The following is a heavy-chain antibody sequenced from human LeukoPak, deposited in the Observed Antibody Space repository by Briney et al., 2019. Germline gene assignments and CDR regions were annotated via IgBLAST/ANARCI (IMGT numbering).Heavy chain of an antibody. J-gene: IGHJ4*02. V-gene: IGHV4-39*07. CDR1: GGSISSSSYY. D-gene: IGHD3-10*01. Sequence: PSETLSLTCTVSGGSISSSSYYWGWIRQPPGKGLEWIGSIYYSGSTYYNPSLKSRVTISVDTSKNQFSLKLSSVTAADTAVYYCAREVNKNVLLWFGESHWGQGTLVTVSS. CDR2: IYYSGST. CDR3: AREVNKNVLLWFGESH.